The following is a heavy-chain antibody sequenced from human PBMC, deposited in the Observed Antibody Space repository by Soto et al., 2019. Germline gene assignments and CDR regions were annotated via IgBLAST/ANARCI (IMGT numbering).Heavy chain of an antibody. D-gene: IGHD2-2*02. CDR3: ARAASRLSPRVVVPAALPYYYYGMDV. Sequence: PSETLSLTCAVYGGSFSGYYWSWIRQPPGKGLEWIGEINHSGSTNYNPSLKSRVTISVDTSKNQFSLKLSSVTAADTAVYYCARAASRLSPRVVVPAALPYYYYGMDVWGQGTTVTVSS. CDR1: GGSFSGYY. CDR2: INHSGST. V-gene: IGHV4-34*01. J-gene: IGHJ6*02.